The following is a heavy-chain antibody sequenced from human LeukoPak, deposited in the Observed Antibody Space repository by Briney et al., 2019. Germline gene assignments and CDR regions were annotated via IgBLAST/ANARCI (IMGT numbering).Heavy chain of an antibody. J-gene: IGHJ4*02. Sequence: SQTLSLTCTVSGGSISSGDYYWSWTRQPPGKGLEWIGYIYYSGSTYYNPSLKSRVTISVDTSKNQFSLKLSSVTAADTAVYYCARAGYYYDSSGYYTLGYFDYWGQGTLVTVSS. CDR2: IYYSGST. D-gene: IGHD3-22*01. CDR1: GGSISSGDYY. CDR3: ARAGYYYDSSGYYTLGYFDY. V-gene: IGHV4-30-4*01.